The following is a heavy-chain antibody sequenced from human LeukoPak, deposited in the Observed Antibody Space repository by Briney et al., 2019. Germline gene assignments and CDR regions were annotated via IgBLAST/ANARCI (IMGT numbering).Heavy chain of an antibody. V-gene: IGHV4-34*01. Sequence: SETLCLTRALYGGSLCAYYWSWIRAPPGEGLEWIGEVNLSGSTNYNPSLKSRVNISVDTTKNQFSLKLSSVAAADTAVYYCARAKTDCTNGVGYRGYYYYYMDVWGKGTTVTVSS. CDR2: VNLSGST. CDR1: GGSLCAYY. CDR3: ARAKTDCTNGVGYRGYYYYYMDV. J-gene: IGHJ6*03. D-gene: IGHD2-8*01.